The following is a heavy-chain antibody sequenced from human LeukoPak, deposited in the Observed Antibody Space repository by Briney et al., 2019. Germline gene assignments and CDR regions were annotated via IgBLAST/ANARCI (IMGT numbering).Heavy chain of an antibody. CDR3: ARRVDYYDSSGYYYDY. V-gene: IGHV4-39*01. J-gene: IGHJ4*02. CDR2: ISYSGST. CDR1: GGSISTSNYY. D-gene: IGHD3-22*01. Sequence: SESLSLTRTVPGGSISTSNYYWGWTRQPLGKGLEWIGSISYSGSTYYNPSLKSRVTISVDTSKNQFSLKLTSVTAAETAVYYCARRVDYYDSSGYYYDYWGQGTLVTVSS.